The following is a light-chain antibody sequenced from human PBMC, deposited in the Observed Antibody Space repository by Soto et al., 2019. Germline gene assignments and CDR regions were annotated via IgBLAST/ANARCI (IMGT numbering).Light chain of an antibody. CDR3: QRYGTSLPLT. V-gene: IGKV3-20*01. J-gene: IGKJ4*01. CDR1: PSVSSNY. CDR2: GAS. Sequence: EIVLTQSPGTLSLSPGDRATLSCRASPSVSSNYLAWYQQKPGQAPRLLIYGASSRATGIPDRSSGSGSGTDFTLTISRLEPEDFAVYYCQRYGTSLPLTFGGGTKV.